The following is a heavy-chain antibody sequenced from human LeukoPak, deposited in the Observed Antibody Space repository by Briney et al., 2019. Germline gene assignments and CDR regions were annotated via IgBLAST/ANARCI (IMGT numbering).Heavy chain of an antibody. Sequence: GRSLRPSCAASGFTFSDYYMSWIRQAPGKGLEWVSYISSGGNTIYYADSVKGRFTTSRDEAKNSLYLQMNSLRAEDTAVYYCARHDGNYVAGYYYYYYMDVWGKGTTVTISS. CDR3: ARHDGNYVAGYYYYYYMDV. CDR1: GFTFSDYY. D-gene: IGHD4-17*01. CDR2: ISSGGNTI. V-gene: IGHV3-11*01. J-gene: IGHJ6*03.